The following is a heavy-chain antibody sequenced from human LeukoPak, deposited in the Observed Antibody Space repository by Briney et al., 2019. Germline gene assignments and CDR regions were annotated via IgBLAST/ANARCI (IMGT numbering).Heavy chain of an antibody. J-gene: IGHJ4*02. V-gene: IGHV3-23*01. CDR1: GFSFNSYA. Sequence: GGSLKLSCAASGFSFNSYAMSWVRQAPGKGLEWVSAIRVGGETHYADSVKGRFIISRDNSENTLNLQMSGLRGEDTAVYHCAKGTRDAGYYFDYWGQGTLVTVSS. CDR3: AKGTRDAGYYFDY. D-gene: IGHD1-7*01. CDR2: IRVGGET.